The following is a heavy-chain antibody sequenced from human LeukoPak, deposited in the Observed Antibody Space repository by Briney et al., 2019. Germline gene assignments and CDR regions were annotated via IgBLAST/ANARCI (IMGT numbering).Heavy chain of an antibody. D-gene: IGHD3-9*01. V-gene: IGHV4-59*01. Sequence: SETLSLTCTVSGGSISSYYWSWIRQPPGKGLEWIGYIYYSGSTNYNPSLKSRVTISVDPSKNQFSLKLSSVTAADTAVYYCARDDILTGYPLDYWGQGTLVTVSS. CDR1: GGSISSYY. J-gene: IGHJ4*02. CDR2: IYYSGST. CDR3: ARDDILTGYPLDY.